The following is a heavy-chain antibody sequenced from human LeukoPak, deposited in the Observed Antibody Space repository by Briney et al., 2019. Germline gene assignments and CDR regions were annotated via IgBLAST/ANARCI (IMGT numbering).Heavy chain of an antibody. CDR2: INPNSGGT. J-gene: IGHJ4*02. Sequence: ASVKVSCKASGCTFTGYYMHWVRQAPGQGLEWMGWINPNSGGTNYAQKFQGRVTMTRDTSISTAYMELSRLRSDDTAVYYCAREAAAGRDPPDYWGQGTLVTVSS. V-gene: IGHV1-2*02. CDR1: GCTFTGYY. D-gene: IGHD6-13*01. CDR3: AREAAAGRDPPDY.